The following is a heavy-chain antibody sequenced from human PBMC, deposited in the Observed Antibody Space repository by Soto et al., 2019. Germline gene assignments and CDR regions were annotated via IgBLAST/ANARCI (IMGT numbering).Heavy chain of an antibody. D-gene: IGHD5-18*01. Sequence: SGKRSFQASGGTFTSSAISWVRQAPGQGLEWMGGIIPIFGTANYAQKFQGRVAITADKSTSTAYMELSSLRSEHTAVHYCARARHSYGFYGMAAGGQGTTVTV. V-gene: IGHV1-69*06. CDR1: GGTFTSSA. CDR3: ARARHSYGFYGMAA. J-gene: IGHJ6*02. CDR2: IIPIFGTA.